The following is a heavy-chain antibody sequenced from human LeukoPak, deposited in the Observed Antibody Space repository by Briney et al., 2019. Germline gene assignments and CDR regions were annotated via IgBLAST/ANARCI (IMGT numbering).Heavy chain of an antibody. CDR1: GFTFSVYG. CDR3: ATQFGSGTLANEYDY. J-gene: IGHJ4*02. CDR2: IRSDGSNK. Sequence: GGSLRLPCAASGFTFSVYGMHWVRQAPGKGRDWVSFIRSDGSNKYYTESVKGRFTVSRDNSNNTLYLQMNSLRVEDTAVYYCATQFGSGTLANEYDYWGQGSLVTFSS. V-gene: IGHV3-30*02. D-gene: IGHD3-10*01.